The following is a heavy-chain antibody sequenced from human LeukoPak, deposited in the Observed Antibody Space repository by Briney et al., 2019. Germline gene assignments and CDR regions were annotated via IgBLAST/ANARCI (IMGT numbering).Heavy chain of an antibody. D-gene: IGHD2-2*02. CDR3: ARGVYQLDY. CDR1: GFTFSSYE. J-gene: IGHJ4*02. V-gene: IGHV3-7*01. Sequence: GGSLRLSCAASGFTFSSYEMSWVRQAPGKGLEWVANMNEDGSEKYYVDSVKGRFTISRDNAKNSLYLQMNSLRAEDTAVYYCARGVYQLDYWGQGTLVTVSS. CDR2: MNEDGSEK.